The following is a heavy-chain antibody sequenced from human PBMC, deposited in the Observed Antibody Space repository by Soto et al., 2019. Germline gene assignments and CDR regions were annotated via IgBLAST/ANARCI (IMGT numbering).Heavy chain of an antibody. Sequence: GSLRLSCAASGFTFSSYGMHWVRQAPGKGLEWVAVISYDGSNKYYADSVKGRFTISRDNSKNTLYLQMNSLRAEDTAVYYCAKESSGSYGYWGQGTLVTVSS. V-gene: IGHV3-30*18. D-gene: IGHD1-26*01. CDR2: ISYDGSNK. CDR1: GFTFSSYG. CDR3: AKESSGSYGY. J-gene: IGHJ4*02.